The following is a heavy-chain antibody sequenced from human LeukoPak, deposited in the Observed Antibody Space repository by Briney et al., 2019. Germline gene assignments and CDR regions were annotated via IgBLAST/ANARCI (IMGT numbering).Heavy chain of an antibody. J-gene: IGHJ4*02. CDR3: ARLLTYYDFWSGYKNSYYFDY. Sequence: SGTLSLTCAVSGGSISSSNWWSWVRPPPGKGLEWIGEIYHSGSTNYNPSLKSRVTISVDKSKNQFSLKLSSVTAADTAVYYCARLLTYYDFWSGYKNSYYFDYWGQGTLVTVSS. D-gene: IGHD3-3*01. CDR1: GGSISSSNW. CDR2: IYHSGST. V-gene: IGHV4-4*02.